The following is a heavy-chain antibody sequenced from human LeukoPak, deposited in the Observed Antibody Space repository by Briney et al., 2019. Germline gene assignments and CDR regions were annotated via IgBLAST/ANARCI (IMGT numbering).Heavy chain of an antibody. CDR2: IYYSGST. J-gene: IGHJ4*02. CDR3: AGGHYPLEY. Sequence: SETLSLTCTVSGGSISGYYWSWIRQPPGKGLECIGYIYYSGSTNYNPSLKSRVTISVDTSRTQFSLKLSSMTAADTAVYYCAGGHYPLEYWGQGTLVTVSS. V-gene: IGHV4-59*01. CDR1: GGSISGYY. D-gene: IGHD1-26*01.